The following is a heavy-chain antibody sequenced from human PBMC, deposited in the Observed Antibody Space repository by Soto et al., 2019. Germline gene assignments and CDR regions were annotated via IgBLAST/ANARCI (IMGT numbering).Heavy chain of an antibody. CDR3: AKGDNLGPKTGYAFDP. J-gene: IGHJ5*02. CDR2: TYFRSKWYN. Sequence: QTLSLTCAISGDSVSSNTASWNWIRQSPSRGLEWLGRTYFRSKWYNDYAVSVKSRIIINPDTSNNQFSLQLNSVTPEDTAVYFCAKGDNLGPKTGYAFDPWGQGSMVTVSS. CDR1: GDSVSSNTAS. V-gene: IGHV6-1*01. D-gene: IGHD5-12*01.